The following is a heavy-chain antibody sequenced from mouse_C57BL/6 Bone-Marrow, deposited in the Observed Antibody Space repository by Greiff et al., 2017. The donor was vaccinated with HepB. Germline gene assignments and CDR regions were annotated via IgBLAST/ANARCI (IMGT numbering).Heavy chain of an antibody. CDR3: ARRDYGGEVWAMDY. CDR1: GFTFSDYG. Sequence: EVQGVESGGGLVKPGGSLKLSCAASGFTFSDYGMHWVRQAPEKGLEWVAYISTGSSTIYYADTVKGRFTISRDNATNTLFLQMTRLRSEDTAMYYCARRDYGGEVWAMDYWGQGTSVTVSS. D-gene: IGHD1-1*01. V-gene: IGHV5-17*01. CDR2: ISTGSSTI. J-gene: IGHJ4*01.